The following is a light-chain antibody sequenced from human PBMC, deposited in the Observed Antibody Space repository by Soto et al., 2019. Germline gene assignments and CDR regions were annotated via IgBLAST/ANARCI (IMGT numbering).Light chain of an antibody. Sequence: QSALTQPRSVSGSPGQSVTISCTGASSDVGGYTYVSWYQQHPGKAPKLMIYDVSKRPSGVPDRFSGPKSGNTASLTISGLQTEDEADYYCCSYAGRYTYVFGSGTKLTVL. CDR2: DVS. CDR1: SSDVGGYTY. V-gene: IGLV2-11*01. J-gene: IGLJ1*01. CDR3: CSYAGRYTYV.